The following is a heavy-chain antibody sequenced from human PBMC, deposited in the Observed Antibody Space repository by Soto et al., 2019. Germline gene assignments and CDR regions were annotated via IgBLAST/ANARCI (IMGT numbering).Heavy chain of an antibody. V-gene: IGHV4-34*01. CDR3: AIAYCSSTSCYRGYYYYGMDV. Sequence: HVQLQQWGAGLLKPSETLSLTCAVYGGSFSGYYWSWIRQPPGKGLEWIGEINHSGSTNYNPSLKSLVTRSVDTATNQLSLKLSSVTAADTAVYYCAIAYCSSTSCYRGYYYYGMDVWGQGTTVTVSS. CDR2: INHSGST. J-gene: IGHJ6*02. CDR1: GGSFSGYY. D-gene: IGHD2-2*02.